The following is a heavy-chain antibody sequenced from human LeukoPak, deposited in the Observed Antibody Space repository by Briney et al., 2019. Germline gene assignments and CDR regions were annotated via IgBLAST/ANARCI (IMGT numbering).Heavy chain of an antibody. CDR3: ARGGERAAASDYYYGMDV. J-gene: IGHJ6*02. D-gene: IGHD6-13*01. CDR2: IYYSGST. V-gene: IGHV4-59*12. CDR1: GGSISSYY. Sequence: SETLSLTCTASGGSISSYYWSWIRQPPGKGLEWIGYIYYSGSTNYNPSLKSRATISVDTSKNQFSLKLSSVTAADTAVYYCARGGERAAASDYYYGMDVWGQGTTVTVSS.